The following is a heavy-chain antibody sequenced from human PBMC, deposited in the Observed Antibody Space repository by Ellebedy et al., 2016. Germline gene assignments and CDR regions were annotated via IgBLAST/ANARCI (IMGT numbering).Heavy chain of an antibody. CDR3: ASNGKLGTTLRYDS. D-gene: IGHD1-26*01. Sequence: GSLRLSCAVSGGSIISDNWWSWVRQPPGKGLEWIGEVFHSGSTNFNPSLKSRVTISVDKSKDQFSLRLSSVTAADTALYYCASNGKLGTTLRYDSWGQGTLVIVSS. V-gene: IGHV4-4*02. CDR2: VFHSGST. CDR1: GGSIISDNW. J-gene: IGHJ4*02.